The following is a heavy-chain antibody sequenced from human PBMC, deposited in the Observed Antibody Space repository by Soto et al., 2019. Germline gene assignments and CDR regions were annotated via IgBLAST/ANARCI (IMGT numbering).Heavy chain of an antibody. J-gene: IGHJ4*02. CDR3: ARQGYCSNTACYSVDY. CDR2: IYPGDSNT. CDR1: GYSFTSYW. Sequence: PGESLKISCKGSGYSFTSYWIGWVRQMPGKGLEWIEIIYPGDSNTRYSPSFQGQVTISADKSISSAYLQWSSLKASDTAMYYCARQGYCSNTACYSVDYWGQGTLVTVSS. V-gene: IGHV5-51*01. D-gene: IGHD2-2*02.